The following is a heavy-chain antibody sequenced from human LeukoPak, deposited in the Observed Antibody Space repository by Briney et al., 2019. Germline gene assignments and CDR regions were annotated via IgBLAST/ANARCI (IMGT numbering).Heavy chain of an antibody. D-gene: IGHD3-9*01. Sequence: ASVKVSCKASGYTFTDYYIHWVRQAPGQGPEWMGWINPNSGGTNYAQKFQGRVTMTRDTSISTAYMELSRLRSDDTAVYYCARGHYDFLTGHSYYFDYWGQGTLVTVSS. V-gene: IGHV1-2*02. J-gene: IGHJ4*02. CDR1: GYTFTDYY. CDR2: INPNSGGT. CDR3: ARGHYDFLTGHSYYFDY.